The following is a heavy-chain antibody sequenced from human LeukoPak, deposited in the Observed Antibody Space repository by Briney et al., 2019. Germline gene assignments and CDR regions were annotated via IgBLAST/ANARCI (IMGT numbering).Heavy chain of an antibody. CDR2: IYYSGST. V-gene: IGHV4-39*07. CDR3: ARGTVGETTNYYYYYYMDV. J-gene: IGHJ6*03. CDR1: GGSISSSSYY. Sequence: SETLSLTCTFSGGSISSSSYYWGWIRQPPGKGLEWIGSIYYSGSTYYNPSLKSRVTISVDASKNQFSLKLSSVTAADTAVYYCARGTVGETTNYYYYYYMDVWGKGTTVTVSS. D-gene: IGHD3-16*01.